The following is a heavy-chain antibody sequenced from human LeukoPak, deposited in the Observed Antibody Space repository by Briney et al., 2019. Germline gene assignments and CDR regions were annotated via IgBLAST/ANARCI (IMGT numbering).Heavy chain of an antibody. D-gene: IGHD1-1*01. CDR1: GFIFSDYW. Sequence: GGSLRLSCAASGFIFSDYWMSWIRQAPGKGLEWVANIKHDGSAEFYVDSVKGRFTISRDNAENSLYLQMNSLRAEDTALYYCARANTGTSRDYWGQGTLVTVSS. V-gene: IGHV3-7*01. CDR2: IKHDGSAE. CDR3: ARANTGTSRDY. J-gene: IGHJ4*02.